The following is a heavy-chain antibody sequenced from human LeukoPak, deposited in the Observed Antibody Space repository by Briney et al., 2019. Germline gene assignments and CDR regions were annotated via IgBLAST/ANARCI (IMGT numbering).Heavy chain of an antibody. CDR3: ARHDSFGIRKVCDY. D-gene: IGHD5-18*01. J-gene: IGHJ4*02. CDR1: GNSVSSTIHY. CDR2: IYYDGST. V-gene: IGHV4-39*01. Sequence: PSETLSLTCSVSGNSVSSTIHYWGWIRQPPGKGLEWIGRIYYDGSTYYSPSLKSRLTISVDTSKNQFSLKLSSVTAADTAVYYCARHDSFGIRKVCDYWGQGILVTVSS.